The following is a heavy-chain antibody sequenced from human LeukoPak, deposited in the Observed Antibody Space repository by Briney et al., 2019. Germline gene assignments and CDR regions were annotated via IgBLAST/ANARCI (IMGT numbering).Heavy chain of an antibody. V-gene: IGHV3-30*02. D-gene: IGHD3-10*01. CDR3: AKSRGPAYYFDY. CDR2: IRYYGSNK. J-gene: IGHJ4*02. CDR1: GFTFSSYG. Sequence: GGSLRLSCAASGFTFSSYGMHWVRQAPGKGLEWVAFIRYYGSNKYYADSVKGRFTISRDNSKNTLYLQMNSLRAEDTAVYYCAKSRGPAYYFDYWGQGTLVTVSS.